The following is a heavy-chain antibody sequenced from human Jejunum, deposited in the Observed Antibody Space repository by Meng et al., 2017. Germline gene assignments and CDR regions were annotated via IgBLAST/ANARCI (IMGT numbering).Heavy chain of an antibody. CDR3: ARDPPSLHGGFDI. CDR2: TYYRSKWHY. D-gene: IGHD4-23*01. J-gene: IGHJ3*02. CDR1: GDSVSSNTAA. Sequence: SQTLSLTCAISGDSVSSNTAAWNWIRQSPSRGLEFLGRTYYRSKWHYDYATSVKSRITINPDTSKNQFSLQLNSVTPEDTAVYYCARDPPSLHGGFDIWGQGTTVTVSS. V-gene: IGHV6-1*01.